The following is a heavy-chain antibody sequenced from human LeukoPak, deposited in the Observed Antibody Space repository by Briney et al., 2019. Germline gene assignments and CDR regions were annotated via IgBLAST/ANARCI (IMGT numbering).Heavy chain of an antibody. V-gene: IGHV4-59*01. CDR2: IYYSGST. D-gene: IGHD4-23*01. J-gene: IGHJ4*02. Sequence: PSETLSLTCTVSGGSISSYYWSWIRQPPGKGLEWIGYIYYSGSTNYNPSLKSRVTISVDTSKNQFSLKLSSVTAADTAVYYCARSSHLTTVVTPFDYWGQGTLVTVSS. CDR3: ARSSHLTTVVTPFDY. CDR1: GGSISSYY.